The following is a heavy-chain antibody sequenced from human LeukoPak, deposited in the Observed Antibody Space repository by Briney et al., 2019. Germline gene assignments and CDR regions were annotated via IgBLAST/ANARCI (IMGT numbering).Heavy chain of an antibody. J-gene: IGHJ4*02. D-gene: IGHD3-3*01. V-gene: IGHV4-59*08. CDR1: GGSISSYY. CDR2: IYYSGST. Sequence: SETLSLTCTVSGGSISSYYWSWIRQPPGKGLEWIGYIYYSGSTNYNPSLKSRVTISVDTSKNQFSLKLSSVTAADTAVYYCARHGRSGYWGPHYSSSHFDYWGQGTLVTVSS. CDR3: ARHGRSGYWGPHYSSSHFDY.